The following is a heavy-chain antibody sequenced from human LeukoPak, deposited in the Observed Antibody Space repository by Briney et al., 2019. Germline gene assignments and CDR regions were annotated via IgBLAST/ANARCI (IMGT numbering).Heavy chain of an antibody. J-gene: IGHJ4*02. D-gene: IGHD6-19*01. CDR2: IYPGDSDT. Sequence: ESLKLSCKGSGYSFTNYWIGWVRQMPGKGLEWMGIIYPGDSDTRYSPSFQGQVTISADKFISTAYLQWSSLKASDTAMYYCARQGVEVAGVYYFDYWGQGTLVTVSS. V-gene: IGHV5-51*01. CDR3: ARQGVEVAGVYYFDY. CDR1: GYSFTNYW.